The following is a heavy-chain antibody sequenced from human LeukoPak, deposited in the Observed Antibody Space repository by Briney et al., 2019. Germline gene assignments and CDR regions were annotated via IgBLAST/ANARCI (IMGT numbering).Heavy chain of an antibody. Sequence: PSETLSLTCAVSGGSNSNYYWSWIRQPPGKGLEWIGEINHSGSTNYNPSLKSRVTISVDTSKNQFSLKLSSVTAADTAVYYCARGGVVVVTAIGYWGQGTLVTVSS. V-gene: IGHV4-34*01. D-gene: IGHD2-21*02. CDR1: GGSNSNYY. CDR3: ARGGVVVVTAIGY. J-gene: IGHJ4*02. CDR2: INHSGST.